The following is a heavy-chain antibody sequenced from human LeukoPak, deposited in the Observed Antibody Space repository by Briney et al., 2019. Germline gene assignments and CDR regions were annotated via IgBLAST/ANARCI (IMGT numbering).Heavy chain of an antibody. D-gene: IGHD6-19*01. CDR1: GGSISSSSYY. J-gene: IGHJ4*02. CDR2: IYYSGST. CDR3: ARYTSSGLDY. Sequence: SETLSLTCTVSGGSISSSSYYWSWIRQPPGKGLGWIGYIYYSGSTNYNPSLKSRVTISVDTSKNQFSLKLSSVTAADTAVYYCARYTSSGLDYWGQGTLVTVSS. V-gene: IGHV4-61*01.